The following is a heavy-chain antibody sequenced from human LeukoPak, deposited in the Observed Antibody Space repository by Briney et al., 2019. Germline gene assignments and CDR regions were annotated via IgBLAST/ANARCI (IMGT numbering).Heavy chain of an antibody. D-gene: IGHD3-3*01. CDR2: IYYSGST. Sequence: PSQTLSLTCTVSGGSISSVGYYWSWIRQPPGKGLEWIGYIYYSGSTKYKPSLKSRVTISVDTSKNQFSLKLSSVTAADTAVYYCARGRFLDAFDIWGQGTMVTVSS. CDR1: GGSISSVGYY. CDR3: ARGRFLDAFDI. V-gene: IGHV4-61*08. J-gene: IGHJ3*02.